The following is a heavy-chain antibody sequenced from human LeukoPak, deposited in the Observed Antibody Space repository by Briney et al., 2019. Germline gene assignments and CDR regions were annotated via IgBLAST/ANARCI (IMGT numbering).Heavy chain of an antibody. CDR3: AILSSWLSYYFFDY. Sequence: GASVKVSCKVSGYTLTELSMHWVRQAPGKGLEWMGGFDPEDGETIYAQKFQGRVTMAEDTSTDTAYMELSSLRSEDTAVYYCAILSSWLSYYFFDYWGQGTLVTVSS. D-gene: IGHD3-22*01. J-gene: IGHJ4*02. V-gene: IGHV1-24*01. CDR2: FDPEDGET. CDR1: GYTLTELS.